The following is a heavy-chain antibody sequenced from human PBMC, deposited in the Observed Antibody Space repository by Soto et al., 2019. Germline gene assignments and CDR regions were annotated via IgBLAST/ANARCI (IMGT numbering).Heavy chain of an antibody. CDR2: INSDGSSR. CDR3: ARGAKGQWLVDY. CDR1: GFTFSSYW. D-gene: IGHD6-19*01. V-gene: IGHV3-74*01. Sequence: EVQLVESGGGLVQPGGSLRLSCAASGFTFSSYWMHWVRQAPGKGLVWVSRINSDGSSRNYADSVKGRFTISRDNAKNTEFLQMNSLRADDTAVYYCARGAKGQWLVDYWGQGTLVTVSS. J-gene: IGHJ4*02.